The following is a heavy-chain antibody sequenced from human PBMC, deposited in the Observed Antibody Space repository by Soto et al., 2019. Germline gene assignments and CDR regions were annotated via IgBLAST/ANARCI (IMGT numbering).Heavy chain of an antibody. CDR1: GYTFSNYG. CDR3: ARGLDCSTSICYTLAY. D-gene: IGHD2-2*02. V-gene: IGHV1-18*04. Sequence: ASVKVSCKASGYTFSNYGISWVRQAPGQGLEWMGWISAKSGNTHYAQNLQARVTMTTDTSASTAFMELRSLTSDDTAVYYCARGLDCSTSICYTLAYWGHGTLVTVSS. J-gene: IGHJ4*01. CDR2: ISAKSGNT.